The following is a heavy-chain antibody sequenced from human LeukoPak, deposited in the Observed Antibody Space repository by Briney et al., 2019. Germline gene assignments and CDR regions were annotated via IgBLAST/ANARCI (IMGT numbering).Heavy chain of an antibody. V-gene: IGHV4-39*01. CDR2: IYYTGST. D-gene: IGHD6-13*01. CDR3: TRHEWHSSSCNYDS. CDR1: GRSVTSRSYD. Sequence: PSETLSLTCTVSGRSVTSRSYDWGWIRQPPGKGLEWIGSIYYTGSTYYNPSLKSRVTQSVDTSKNQFSLKLSSVTAADTAVYYCTRHEWHSSSCNYDSCGQGTLVTVSS. J-gene: IGHJ5*01.